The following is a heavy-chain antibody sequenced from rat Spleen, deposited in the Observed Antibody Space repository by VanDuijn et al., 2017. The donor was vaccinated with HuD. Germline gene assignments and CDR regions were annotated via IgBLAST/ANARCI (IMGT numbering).Heavy chain of an antibody. CDR3: ATQGTIAASYFDY. CDR2: IIYDGSRT. J-gene: IGHJ2*01. Sequence: EVQMVESGGGLVQPGKSLKVSCAASGFTFSDYNMAWVRQAPKKGLEWVATIIYDGSRTYYRDSVKGRFTISRDNAKSTLYLQMDSRRSEDKATYYCATQGTIAASYFDYWGQGVMVTVSS. CDR1: GFTFSDYN. V-gene: IGHV5S10*01. D-gene: IGHD1-2*01.